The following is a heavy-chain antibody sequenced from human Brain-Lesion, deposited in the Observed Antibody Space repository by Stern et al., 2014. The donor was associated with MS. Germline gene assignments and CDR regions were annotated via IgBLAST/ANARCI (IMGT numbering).Heavy chain of an antibody. CDR3: ARGRVVPGFQYYATDV. D-gene: IGHD2-2*01. J-gene: IGHJ6*02. CDR2: IFYSGPT. CDR1: GGSISSGGYY. V-gene: IGHV4-61*02. Sequence: VQLVESGPGLVKPSQTLSLSCTVSGGSISSGGYYWSLIRQPAGKGLEWIGRIFYSGPTSYKPPPKSPVTKSISNSHNHISLRLNSMTAADTAVYYCARGRVVPGFQYYATDVWGQGTTVIVSS.